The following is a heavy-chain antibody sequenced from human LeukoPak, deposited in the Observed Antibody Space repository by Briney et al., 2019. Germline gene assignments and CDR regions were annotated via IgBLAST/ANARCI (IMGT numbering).Heavy chain of an antibody. V-gene: IGHV4-39*07. CDR2: IYYSGST. CDR1: GGSISSSSYY. J-gene: IGHJ4*02. D-gene: IGHD3-22*01. CDR3: ARGYYYDSSGYLPFDY. Sequence: SETLSLTCTVSGGSISSSSYYWGWIRQPPGKGLEWIGSIYYSGSTYYNPSLKSRVTISVDTSKNQFSLKLSSVTAADTAVYYCARGYYYDSSGYLPFDYWGQGTLVTVSS.